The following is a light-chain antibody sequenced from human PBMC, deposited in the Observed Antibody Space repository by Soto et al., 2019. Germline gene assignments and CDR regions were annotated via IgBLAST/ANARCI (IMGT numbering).Light chain of an antibody. Sequence: QSALTQPRSVSGSPGQSVTISCTGTSSDVGGYNYVSWYQQHPGKAPKLMIHDVIKRPSGVPDRFSGSKSGNTASLTISGLQADDEADYYCCSYAGTYTYVFGTGTKVTVL. J-gene: IGLJ1*01. CDR1: SSDVGGYNY. CDR3: CSYAGTYTYV. V-gene: IGLV2-11*01. CDR2: DVI.